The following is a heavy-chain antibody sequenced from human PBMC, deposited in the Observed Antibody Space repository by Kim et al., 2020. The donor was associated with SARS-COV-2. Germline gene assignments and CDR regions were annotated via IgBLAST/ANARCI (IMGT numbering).Heavy chain of an antibody. D-gene: IGHD3-10*01. CDR2: IYYTGST. V-gene: IGHV4-59*13. CDR3: ASLSLVRGPNGYYGLAV. CDR1: GGSINSYY. J-gene: IGHJ6*02. Sequence: SETLSLTCTVSGGSINSYYWTWIRQPPGKGLEWIGYIYYTGSTNYSPSLKSRVTISLDTSKNQFSLNLRSVSAADTAVYFCASLSLVRGPNGYYGLAVWGQGTTVTVSS.